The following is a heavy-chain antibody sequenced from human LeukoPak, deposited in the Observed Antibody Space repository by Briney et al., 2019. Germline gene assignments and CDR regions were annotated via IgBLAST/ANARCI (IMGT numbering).Heavy chain of an antibody. Sequence: GGSLRLSCAASGFTFSDYYMSWIRQAPGKGLEWVSYISSSGSTIYYADSVKGRFTISRDNAKNSLHLQMNSLRAEDTAVYYCARRGYCSSTSCSTGYWGQGTLVTVSS. CDR1: GFTFSDYY. J-gene: IGHJ4*02. CDR2: ISSSGSTI. D-gene: IGHD2-2*01. CDR3: ARRGYCSSTSCSTGY. V-gene: IGHV3-11*01.